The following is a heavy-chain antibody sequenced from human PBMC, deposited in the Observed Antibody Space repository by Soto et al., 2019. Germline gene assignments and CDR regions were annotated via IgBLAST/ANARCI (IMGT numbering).Heavy chain of an antibody. CDR1: GGSLSSGGYY. CDR3: ARDTQRGYSGYFDS. Sequence: QVQLQESGPGLVKPSQTLSLSCTVSGGSLSSGGYYWSWIRQHPGKGLEWIGFIYYSGSTYYNPCLNSRGTMSVDTSQNQFSLKLSSVTAADTAVYYCARDTQRGYSGYFDSWGQGTLVTVSS. CDR2: IYYSGST. J-gene: IGHJ4*02. D-gene: IGHD5-12*01. V-gene: IGHV4-31*03.